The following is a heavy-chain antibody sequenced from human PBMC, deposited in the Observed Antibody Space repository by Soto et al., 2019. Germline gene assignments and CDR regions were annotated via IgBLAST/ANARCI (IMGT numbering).Heavy chain of an antibody. V-gene: IGHV3-30*03. CDR2: IAKDGSKK. Sequence: QVQLVESGGGVVQPGRSLRLSCAASGFMFSGFGMHWVRQAPGKGLQWVAGIAKDGSKKYYADSVKGRFTISRDNSKKTLYMQMNSLRGEDTAVYYFASPSGYYFGLGSHDEASDMWVKGTGVTVFS. D-gene: IGHD3-10*01. CDR3: ASPSGYYFGLGSHDEASDM. J-gene: IGHJ3*02. CDR1: GFMFSGFG.